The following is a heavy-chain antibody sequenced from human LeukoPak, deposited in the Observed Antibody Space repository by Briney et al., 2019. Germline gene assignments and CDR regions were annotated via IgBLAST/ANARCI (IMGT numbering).Heavy chain of an antibody. CDR3: ARDLYGSGDY. J-gene: IGHJ4*02. CDR1: GFTFSSYA. V-gene: IGHV3-30-3*01. D-gene: IGHD6-19*01. Sequence: GGSLRLSCAASGFTFSSYAMHWVRQAPGKGLEWVAVISYDGSNKYYADSVKGRFTISRDNSKNTLYLQMNSLRAEDTAVYYGARDLYGSGDYWGQGTLVTVSS. CDR2: ISYDGSNK.